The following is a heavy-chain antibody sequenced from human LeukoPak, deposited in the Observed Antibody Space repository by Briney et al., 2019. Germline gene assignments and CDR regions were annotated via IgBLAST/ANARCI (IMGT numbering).Heavy chain of an antibody. V-gene: IGHV4-55*01. J-gene: IGHJ6*02. CDR2: IHHSGST. D-gene: IGHD4-23*01. Sequence: PGGSLRLSCAASGFTISSYSMIWVRQPPGKGLEWIGEIHHSGSTYYNPSLKSRITMSVDTSKNQFYLKLSSVTAADTAVYYCARYYGGNSTYYYYGMDVWGQGTTVTVSS. CDR1: GFTISSYSM. CDR3: ARYYGGNSTYYYYGMDV.